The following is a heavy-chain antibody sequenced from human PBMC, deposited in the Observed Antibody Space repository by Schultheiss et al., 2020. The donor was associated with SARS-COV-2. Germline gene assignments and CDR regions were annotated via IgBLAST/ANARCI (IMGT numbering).Heavy chain of an antibody. V-gene: IGHV1-69*06. CDR1: GGTFSSYA. Sequence: SVKVSCKASGGTFSSYAISWVRQAPGQGLEWMGGIIPIFGTANYAQKFQGRVTITADKSTSTAYMELSSLRSEDTAVYYCARVGVWLWFGEHLFDYWGQGTLVTVSS. CDR3: ARVGVWLWFGEHLFDY. CDR2: IIPIFGTA. J-gene: IGHJ4*02. D-gene: IGHD3-10*01.